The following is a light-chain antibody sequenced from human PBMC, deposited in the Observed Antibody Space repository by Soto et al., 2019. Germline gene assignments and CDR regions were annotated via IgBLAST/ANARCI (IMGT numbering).Light chain of an antibody. Sequence: QSVLTQPASVSGSPGQSITISCTGTSSEVGGYNYVSWYQQHPGKAPKLMIYDVSNRPSGVSNRFSGSKSGNTASLTISGLQAEDEADYYCSSYTSSSIPYVFGTGTKLTVL. J-gene: IGLJ1*01. V-gene: IGLV2-14*01. CDR2: DVS. CDR1: SSEVGGYNY. CDR3: SSYTSSSIPYV.